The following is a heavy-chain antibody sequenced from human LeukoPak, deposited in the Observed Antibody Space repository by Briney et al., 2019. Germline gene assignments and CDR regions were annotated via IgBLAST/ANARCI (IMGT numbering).Heavy chain of an antibody. D-gene: IGHD1-26*01. CDR1: GFTVSSNY. Sequence: GGSLRLSCAASGFTVSSNYMSWVRQAPGKGLEWVSVIYSGGSTYYADSVKGRFTISRDNSKNTLYLQMNSLKTEDTAVYYCTTGSGSYLDFDYWGQGTLVTVSS. J-gene: IGHJ4*02. CDR3: TTGSGSYLDFDY. V-gene: IGHV3-53*01. CDR2: IYSGGST.